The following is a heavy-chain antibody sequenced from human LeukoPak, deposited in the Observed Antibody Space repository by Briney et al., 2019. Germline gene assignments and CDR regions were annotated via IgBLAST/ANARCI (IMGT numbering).Heavy chain of an antibody. V-gene: IGHV3-74*01. J-gene: IGHJ4*02. D-gene: IGHD3-10*01. CDR1: GFTFSNHW. Sequence: GGSLRLSCAASGFTFSNHWMHWVRQTPGKGLVWVSRIKGDGSSISHADSVKGRFTISRDNSKNTLYLQMNSLRAEDTAVYYCAMPIYYGSGSYYFGSGDFDYWGQGTLVTVSS. CDR3: AMPIYYGSGSYYFGSGDFDY. CDR2: IKGDGSSI.